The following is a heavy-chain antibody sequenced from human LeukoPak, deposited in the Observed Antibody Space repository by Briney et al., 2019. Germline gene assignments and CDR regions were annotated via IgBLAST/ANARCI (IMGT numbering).Heavy chain of an antibody. CDR3: ARDDSPLGAAASGRAFDI. Sequence: GGSLRLSCAASGFTFSSYAMHWVRQAPGKGLEWVAVISYDGSNKYYADSVKGRFTISRDNSKNTLYLQMNSLRAEDTAVYYCARDDSPLGAAASGRAFDIWGQGTMVTVSS. J-gene: IGHJ3*02. V-gene: IGHV3-30-3*01. CDR1: GFTFSSYA. D-gene: IGHD6-13*01. CDR2: ISYDGSNK.